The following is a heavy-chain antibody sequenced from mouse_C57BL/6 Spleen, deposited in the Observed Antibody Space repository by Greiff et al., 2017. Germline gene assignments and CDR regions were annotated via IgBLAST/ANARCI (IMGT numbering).Heavy chain of an antibody. CDR2: IDPSDGYT. D-gene: IGHD1-1*01. Sequence: QVQLQQPGAELVMPGASVKLSCKASGYTFTSYWMHWVKQRPGQGLEWIGEIDPSDGYTNYNQKFKGKSTLTVDKSSSTAYMQLSSLTSEDSAVYYCARLHYGSSTFDYWGQGTTLTVSS. CDR3: ARLHYGSSTFDY. J-gene: IGHJ2*01. CDR1: GYTFTSYW. V-gene: IGHV1-69*01.